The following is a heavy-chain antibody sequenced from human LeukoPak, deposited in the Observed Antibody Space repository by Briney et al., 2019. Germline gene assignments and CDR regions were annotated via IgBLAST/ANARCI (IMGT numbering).Heavy chain of an antibody. D-gene: IGHD7-27*01. CDR1: GFTFSTYS. CDR2: INQDGSEK. Sequence: GGSLRLSCAASGFTFSTYSMNWVRQAPGKGLEWVGNINQDGSEKYYLDSVRGRFTISRDNAKNSLYLQMNSLRVGDTAIYYCARDYVWGSSESDYWGQGTLVTVSS. V-gene: IGHV3-7*01. J-gene: IGHJ4*02. CDR3: ARDYVWGSSESDY.